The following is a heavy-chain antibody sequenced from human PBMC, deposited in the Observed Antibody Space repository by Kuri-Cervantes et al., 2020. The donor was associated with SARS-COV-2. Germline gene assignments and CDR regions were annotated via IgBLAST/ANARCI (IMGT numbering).Heavy chain of an antibody. J-gene: IGHJ5*02. CDR3: ARNSGSSP. Sequence: GESLKISCAASGFTISFHSMNWVRQAPRKGLEWVSSISSSSTYIYYPDSVKGRFTNSRDNAKNSLFLQMNSLRAEDTAVYYCARNSGSSPWGQGTLVTVSS. CDR1: GFTISFHS. V-gene: IGHV3-21*01. CDR2: ISSSSTYI. D-gene: IGHD1-26*01.